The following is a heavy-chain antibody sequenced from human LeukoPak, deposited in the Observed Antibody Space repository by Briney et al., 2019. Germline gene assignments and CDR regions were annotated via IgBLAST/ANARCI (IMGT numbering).Heavy chain of an antibody. Sequence: PSETLSLTCTVSGVSISSGGYYWSWIRQHPGKGLEWIGYIYYSGSTYYNPSLKSRVTISVDTSKNQFSLKLSSVTAADTAVYYCARADGSYDYYFDYWGQGTLVTVSS. CDR1: GVSISSGGYY. CDR3: ARADGSYDYYFDY. J-gene: IGHJ4*02. V-gene: IGHV4-31*03. CDR2: IYYSGST. D-gene: IGHD3-3*01.